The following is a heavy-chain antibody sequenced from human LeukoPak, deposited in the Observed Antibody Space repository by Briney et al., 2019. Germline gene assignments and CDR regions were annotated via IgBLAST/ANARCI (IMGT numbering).Heavy chain of an antibody. CDR3: ARVSEAAGYYYDSSGYYLFDY. CDR2: ISAYNGNT. Sequence: ASVKVSFKASGYTFTIYGISWVRQAPGQGLEWMGWISAYNGNTNYAQKLQGRVTITTDTSTSTAYMELRSLTSDDTAVYYCARVSEAAGYYYDSSGYYLFDYWGQGTLVTVSS. J-gene: IGHJ4*02. D-gene: IGHD3-22*01. CDR1: GYTFTIYG. V-gene: IGHV1-18*01.